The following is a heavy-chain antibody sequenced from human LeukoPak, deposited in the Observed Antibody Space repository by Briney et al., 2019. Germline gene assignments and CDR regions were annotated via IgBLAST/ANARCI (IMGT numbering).Heavy chain of an antibody. Sequence: PGGSLRLSCAASGFTVSSNYVSWVREAPGKGLEWVSTIYSDGSIYYADSVGGRFTISRDNSKNTVYLQMNSLRAEDTAVYYCATYSSSWYYFAYWGQGTLVTVSS. V-gene: IGHV3-66*01. CDR1: GFTVSSNY. CDR2: IYSDGSI. J-gene: IGHJ4*02. D-gene: IGHD6-13*01. CDR3: ATYSSSWYYFAY.